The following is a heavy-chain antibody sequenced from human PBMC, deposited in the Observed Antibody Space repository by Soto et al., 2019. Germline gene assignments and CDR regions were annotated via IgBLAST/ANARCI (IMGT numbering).Heavy chain of an antibody. V-gene: IGHV3-30-3*01. CDR2: ISYDGSNK. J-gene: IGHJ3*02. CDR1: GFTFSSYA. D-gene: IGHD6-19*01. CDR3: AREYDQWLVLPDAFDI. Sequence: GGSLRLSCAASGFTFSSYAMHWVRQAPGKGLEWVAVISYDGSNKYYADSVKGRFTISRDNSKNTLYLQMNSLRAEDTAVYYCAREYDQWLVLPDAFDIWGQGTMVTVSS.